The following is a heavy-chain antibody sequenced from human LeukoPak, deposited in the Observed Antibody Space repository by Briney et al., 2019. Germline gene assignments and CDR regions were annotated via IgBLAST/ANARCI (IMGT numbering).Heavy chain of an antibody. J-gene: IGHJ4*02. Sequence: VGSLRLSCAASGFTFSRYCMHWVRQAPGKGRGWVSRINSDVSSTSYVDSLKGRFTISRDNAKNTLYLPMNSLRAEDTAVYYCARGLWWEFHYWGQGTLVTVSS. D-gene: IGHD1-26*01. CDR2: INSDVSST. CDR1: GFTFSRYC. V-gene: IGHV3-74*01. CDR3: ARGLWWEFHY.